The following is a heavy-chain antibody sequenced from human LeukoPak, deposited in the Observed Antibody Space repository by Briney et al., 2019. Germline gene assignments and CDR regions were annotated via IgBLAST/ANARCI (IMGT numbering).Heavy chain of an antibody. D-gene: IGHD6-19*01. Sequence: GGSLRLSCAASGFTFSNCAMSWVRQAPGKGLEWVSAISGSGGNTYYADSVKGRFTISRDNSKNTLYLQMNSLRAEDTAVYYCAKERGESSDWYEGDYWGQGTLVTVSS. CDR3: AKERGESSDWYEGDY. V-gene: IGHV3-23*01. CDR1: GFTFSNCA. J-gene: IGHJ4*02. CDR2: ISGSGGNT.